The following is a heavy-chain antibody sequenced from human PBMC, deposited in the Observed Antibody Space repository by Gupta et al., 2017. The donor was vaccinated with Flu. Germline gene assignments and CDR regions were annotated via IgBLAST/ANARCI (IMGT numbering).Heavy chain of an antibody. Sequence: QVQLVESGGGVVQPGRSLRLSCAASGFIFSSYGTHWVRQAPGKGLEWVAVISYDGIYKNYADSVKGRCTISRDNSKNTLYLQMNSLRLDDKDVYYCAKDQREYCGCWDCYPPIFDYWGQGTLVTVSP. CDR2: ISYDGIYK. D-gene: IGHD2-21*01. V-gene: IGHV3-30*18. CDR3: AKDQREYCGCWDCYPPIFDY. CDR1: GFIFSSYG. J-gene: IGHJ4*02.